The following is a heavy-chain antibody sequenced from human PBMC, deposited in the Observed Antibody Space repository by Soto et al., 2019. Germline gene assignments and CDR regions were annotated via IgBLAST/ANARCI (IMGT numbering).Heavy chain of an antibody. CDR2: IYHSGST. CDR1: CGSISSSNW. Sequence: PSETLSLTCAVSCGSISSSNWWSWVRQPPGKGLEWIGEIYHSGSTNYNPSLKSRVTISVDKSKNQFSLKLSSVTAADTAVYYCARYASPLAAAGIRWFYPWGQGTLVTVSS. CDR3: ARYASPLAAAGIRWFYP. V-gene: IGHV4-4*02. D-gene: IGHD6-13*01. J-gene: IGHJ5*02.